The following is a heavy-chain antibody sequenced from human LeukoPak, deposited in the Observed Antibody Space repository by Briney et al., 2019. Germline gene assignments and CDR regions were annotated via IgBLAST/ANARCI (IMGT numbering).Heavy chain of an antibody. V-gene: IGHV3-23*01. CDR2: VSGRGDST. Sequence: GGSLRLSCAASGFTFSTYAMSWVRQAPGKGLDWVAVVSGRGDSTYYADSVKGRFSISRDNSKNTLFLEMRSLSPEDTAVCFCARDRGVTIDYYYYYMDVWGKGTTVSVSS. D-gene: IGHD4-17*01. CDR3: ARDRGVTIDYYYYYMDV. J-gene: IGHJ6*03. CDR1: GFTFSTYA.